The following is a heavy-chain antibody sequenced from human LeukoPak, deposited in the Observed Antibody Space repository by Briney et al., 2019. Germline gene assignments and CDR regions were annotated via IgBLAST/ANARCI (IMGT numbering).Heavy chain of an antibody. Sequence: SETLSLTCAVYGGSFSGYYWSWIRQPPGKGLEWIGEINHSGSTNYNPSLKSRVTISVDTSKNQFSLKLSSVTAADTAVYYCARPVAGAFVYWGQGTLVTVSS. CDR1: GGSFSGYY. CDR2: INHSGST. V-gene: IGHV4-34*01. CDR3: ARPVAGAFVY. J-gene: IGHJ4*02. D-gene: IGHD2-15*01.